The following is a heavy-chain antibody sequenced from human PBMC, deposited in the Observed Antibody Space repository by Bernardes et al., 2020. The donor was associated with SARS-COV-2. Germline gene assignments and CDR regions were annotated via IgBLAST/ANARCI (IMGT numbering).Heavy chain of an antibody. CDR3: ATSSITIFGVVISNLNYGMDV. CDR2: IYYSGST. CDR1: GGSISSGGYY. Sequence: SETLSLTCTVSGGSISSGGYYWSWIRQHPGKGLEWIGYIYYSGSTYYNPSLKSRVTISVDTSKNQFSLKLSSVTAADTAVYYCATSSITIFGVVISNLNYGMDVWGQGTTVTVSS. D-gene: IGHD3-3*01. V-gene: IGHV4-31*03. J-gene: IGHJ6*02.